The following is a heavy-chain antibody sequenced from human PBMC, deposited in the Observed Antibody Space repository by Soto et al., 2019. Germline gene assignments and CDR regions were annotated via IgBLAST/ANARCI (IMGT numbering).Heavy chain of an antibody. CDR1: GGSFSSYY. D-gene: IGHD2-2*01. CDR3: ATGRSEVVPGAMDT. CDR2: AYPSGST. V-gene: IGHV4-4*07. Sequence: QVQLQESGPGLVKPSETLSLSCTVSGGSFSSYYCNWVRKSAGKGLEWIGRAYPSGSTTYKPSLKSRLTMSVDTSKNQFSLRLTSMTAADTAVYYCATGRSEVVPGAMDTWGQGTLVTVSS. J-gene: IGHJ5*02.